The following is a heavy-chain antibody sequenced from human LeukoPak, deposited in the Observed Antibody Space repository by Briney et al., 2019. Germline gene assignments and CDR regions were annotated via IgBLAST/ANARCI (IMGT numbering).Heavy chain of an antibody. CDR1: GGSISSGSYY. V-gene: IGHV4-61*02. Sequence: PSQTLSLTCTVSGGSISSGSYYWSWIRQPAGKGLEWIGRIYTSGSTNYNPSLKSRVTISVDTSKNQFSLKLSSVTAADTAVYYCAREGVAARFNWFDPWGQGTLVTVSS. CDR2: IYTSGST. J-gene: IGHJ5*02. D-gene: IGHD6-6*01. CDR3: AREGVAARFNWFDP.